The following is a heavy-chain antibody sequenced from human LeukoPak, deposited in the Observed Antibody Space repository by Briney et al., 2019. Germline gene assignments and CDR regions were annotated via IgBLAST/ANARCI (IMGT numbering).Heavy chain of an antibody. J-gene: IGHJ4*02. D-gene: IGHD6-19*01. CDR3: AKTTTGYSSGRYPGWPADS. V-gene: IGHV3-23*01. Sequence: GGSLRLSCAASGFTVSNYAMNWVRQAPGKGLEWVSGIFGSGGSAHYADSVKGRFTISRDNSKNTVYLQMNSLRAEDTAVYYCAKTTTGYSSGRYPGWPADSWGQGALVTVSS. CDR2: IFGSGGSA. CDR1: GFTVSNYA.